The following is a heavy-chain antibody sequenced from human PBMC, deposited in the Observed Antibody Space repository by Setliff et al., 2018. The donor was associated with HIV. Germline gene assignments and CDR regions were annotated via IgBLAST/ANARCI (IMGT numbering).Heavy chain of an antibody. Sequence: ASVKVSCKASGYTFTSYGISWVRQAPGQGLEWMGWISAYNGNTNYAQKLQGRVTMTTDTSTSTAYMELRSLRSDDTAVYYCARWGWLQFSSAGYFDYWGQGTLVTSPQ. D-gene: IGHD5-12*01. CDR3: ARWGWLQFSSAGYFDY. CDR1: GYTFTSYG. J-gene: IGHJ4*02. V-gene: IGHV1-18*01. CDR2: ISAYNGNT.